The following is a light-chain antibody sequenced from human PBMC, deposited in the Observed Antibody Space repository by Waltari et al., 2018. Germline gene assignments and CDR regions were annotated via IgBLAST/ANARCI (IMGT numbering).Light chain of an antibody. V-gene: IGKV3-20*01. Sequence: EIVLTQSPGTLSLSPGERATLSCWASQSVGGTLAWSQQKPGPAPRLLIYGASSRATGIPDRFSGSGSGTEFSLTISRLEPEDFAVYYCQHYVRLPATFGQGTKVEIK. CDR3: QHYVRLPAT. CDR2: GAS. CDR1: QSVGGT. J-gene: IGKJ1*01.